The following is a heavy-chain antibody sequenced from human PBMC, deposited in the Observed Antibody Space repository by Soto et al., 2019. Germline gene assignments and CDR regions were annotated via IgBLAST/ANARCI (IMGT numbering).Heavy chain of an antibody. V-gene: IGHV4-31*03. CDR2: IYYSGST. J-gene: IGHJ5*02. CDR3: ARDATYSYGPTTALGWFDP. D-gene: IGHD5-18*01. CDR1: GGSISSGGYY. Sequence: TLYLTCTVSGGSISSGGYYWSWIRQHPEKGLEWIGYIYYSGSTYYNPSLKSRVTISVDTSKNQFSLKLSSVTAEDTAVYYCARDATYSYGPTTALGWFDPRGQGTLVTVSS.